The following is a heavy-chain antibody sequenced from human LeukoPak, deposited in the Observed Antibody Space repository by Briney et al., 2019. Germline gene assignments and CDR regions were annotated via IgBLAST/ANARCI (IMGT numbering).Heavy chain of an antibody. CDR3: ARDLGSGRRGGGSYFDY. J-gene: IGHJ4*02. Sequence: ASVKVSCKTSGYTFTDYFMHWVRQAPGQGLEWMGRINPNSGGTIYAQKFQVRVTITTDESTSTAYMELSSLRSEDTAVYYCARDLGSGRRGGGSYFDYWGQGTLVTVSS. V-gene: IGHV1-2*06. CDR2: INPNSGGT. CDR1: GYTFTDYF. D-gene: IGHD6-19*01.